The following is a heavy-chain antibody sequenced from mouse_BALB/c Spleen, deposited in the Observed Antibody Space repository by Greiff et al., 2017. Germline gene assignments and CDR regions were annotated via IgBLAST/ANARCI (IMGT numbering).Heavy chain of an antibody. CDR3: ARGLHWYFDV. CDR1: GFTFSSFG. Sequence: EVKLVESGGGLVQPGGSRKLSCAASGFTFSSFGMHWVRQAPEKGLEWVAYISSGSSTIYYADTVKGRFTISRDNPKNTLFLQMTSLRSEDTAMYYCARGLHWYFDVWGAGTTVTVSS. D-gene: IGHD2-2*01. V-gene: IGHV5-17*02. CDR2: ISSGSSTI. J-gene: IGHJ1*01.